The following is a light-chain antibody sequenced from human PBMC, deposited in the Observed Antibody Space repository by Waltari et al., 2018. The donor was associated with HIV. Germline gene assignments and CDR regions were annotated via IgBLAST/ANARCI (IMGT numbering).Light chain of an antibody. Sequence: QSVLTQPPSASGTPGQRVTLSCSGARSDIGSNYVYWSPQLPGTAPTLLLYRNNQRPAGGPDRFSASKSGTSASLAISGLRSEDEADYYWAAWDVSLRGAYVFGTGTKVAVL. V-gene: IGLV1-47*01. CDR2: RNN. J-gene: IGLJ1*01. CDR3: AAWDVSLRGAYV. CDR1: RSDIGSNY.